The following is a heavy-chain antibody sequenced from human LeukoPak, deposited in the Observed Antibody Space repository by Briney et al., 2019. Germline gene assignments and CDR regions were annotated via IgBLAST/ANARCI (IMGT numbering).Heavy chain of an antibody. CDR2: INAGNGNT. CDR1: GYTFTSYA. D-gene: IGHD6-19*01. Sequence: ASVKVSCKASGYTFTSYAMHWVRRAPGQRLEWMGWINAGNGNTKYSQKFQGRVTITRDTSASTAYMELSSLRSEDTAVYYCARSSPASFRPYSIGWDINAFDIWGQGTMVTVSS. V-gene: IGHV1-3*01. J-gene: IGHJ3*02. CDR3: ARSSPASFRPYSIGWDINAFDI.